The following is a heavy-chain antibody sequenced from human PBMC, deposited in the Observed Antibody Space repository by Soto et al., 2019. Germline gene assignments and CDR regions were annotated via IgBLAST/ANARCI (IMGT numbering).Heavy chain of an antibody. J-gene: IGHJ6*02. V-gene: IGHV3-23*01. Sequence: VGSLRLSCAASGFTFSSYAMSWVRQAPGKGLEWVSAISGSGGSTYYADSVKGRFTISRDNSKNTLYLQMNSLRAEDTAVYYCAKRPVKLYSSSWYRGGMDVWGQRTTVTVSS. CDR2: ISGSGGST. CDR1: GFTFSSYA. CDR3: AKRPVKLYSSSWYRGGMDV. D-gene: IGHD6-13*01.